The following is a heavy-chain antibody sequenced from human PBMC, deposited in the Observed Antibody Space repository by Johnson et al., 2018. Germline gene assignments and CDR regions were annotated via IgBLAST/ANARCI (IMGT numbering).Heavy chain of an antibody. CDR2: ISYDGSNK. D-gene: IGHD2-15*01. CDR3: AREELGGSIPHDY. Sequence: QVQLVETGGGVVQPGRSLRLSCAASRFTFSSYGMHWVRQAPGKGLEWVAVISYDGSNKYYADSVKGRFTISRDNSKNTLYLQMNSLRAADTAVYYCAREELGGSIPHDYWGQGTLVTVSS. V-gene: IGHV3-30*03. CDR1: RFTFSSYG. J-gene: IGHJ4*02.